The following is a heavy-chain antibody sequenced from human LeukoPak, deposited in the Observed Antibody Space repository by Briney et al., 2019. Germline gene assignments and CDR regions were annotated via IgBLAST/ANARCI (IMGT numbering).Heavy chain of an antibody. CDR1: GFTFSSYA. Sequence: GGSLRLSCAASGFTFSSYAMSWVRQAPGKGLEWVSSISGSGTSTYYADSVKGRFSISRDNSKNTLYLQMNSLRAEDTAVYYCARKAAVQAIDYWGQGTLVTVSS. CDR3: ARKAAVQAIDY. D-gene: IGHD6-13*01. J-gene: IGHJ4*02. CDR2: ISGSGTST. V-gene: IGHV3-23*01.